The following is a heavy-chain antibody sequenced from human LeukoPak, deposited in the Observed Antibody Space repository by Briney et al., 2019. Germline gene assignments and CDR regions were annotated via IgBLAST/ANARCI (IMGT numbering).Heavy chain of an antibody. CDR2: ISSNGDNT. CDR3: TRDSALLGVAFDL. J-gene: IGHJ3*01. Sequence: GGSLRLSCSASGFPFNTYAIHWVRQAPGKGLEYVAGISSNGDNTDFADSAKGRFTISRDNSKSTLLLQMNSLRAEDTAVYFCTRDSALLGVAFDLWGQGTVVTVSS. V-gene: IGHV3-64D*06. CDR1: GFPFNTYA. D-gene: IGHD2-15*01.